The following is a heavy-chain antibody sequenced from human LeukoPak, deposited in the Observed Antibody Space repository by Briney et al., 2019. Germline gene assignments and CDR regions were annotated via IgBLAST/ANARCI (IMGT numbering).Heavy chain of an antibody. V-gene: IGHV3-30*03. CDR3: ARHIYDILTGYYPNWFDP. CDR1: GFTFSSYG. CDR2: ISYDGSNK. D-gene: IGHD3-9*01. Sequence: GGSLRLSCAASGFTFSSYGMHWVRQAPGKGLEWVAVISYDGSNKYYADSVKGRFTISRDNSKNTLYLQMNSLRAEDTAVYYCARHIYDILTGYYPNWFDPWGQGTLVTVSS. J-gene: IGHJ5*02.